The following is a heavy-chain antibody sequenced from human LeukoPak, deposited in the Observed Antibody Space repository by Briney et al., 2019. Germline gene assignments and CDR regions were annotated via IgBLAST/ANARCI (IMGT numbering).Heavy chain of an antibody. D-gene: IGHD4-11*01. Sequence: GGSLRLSCAASGFTFSSYSMTWVRQAPGKGLEWVSSISSSSYIYYADSVKGRFTISRDNAKNSLYLQMNSLRAEDTAVYYCAKAIKTTVTTNGHYYYYGMDVWGQGTTVTVSS. V-gene: IGHV3-21*01. CDR3: AKAIKTTVTTNGHYYYYGMDV. J-gene: IGHJ6*02. CDR1: GFTFSSYS. CDR2: ISSSSYI.